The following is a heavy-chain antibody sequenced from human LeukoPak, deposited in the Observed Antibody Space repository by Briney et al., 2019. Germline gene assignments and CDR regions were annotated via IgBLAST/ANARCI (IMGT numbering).Heavy chain of an antibody. CDR3: ARNAYYYDSSGYYYMGYYFDY. J-gene: IGHJ4*02. D-gene: IGHD3-22*01. Sequence: SETLSLTCTVSGGSIISYYWSWIRQPAGKGLEWIGRIYTSGSTNYNPSLKSRVTMSVDTSKNQFSLKLSSVTAADTAVYYCARNAYYYDSSGYYYMGYYFDYWGQGTLVTVSS. CDR1: GGSIISYY. CDR2: IYTSGST. V-gene: IGHV4-4*07.